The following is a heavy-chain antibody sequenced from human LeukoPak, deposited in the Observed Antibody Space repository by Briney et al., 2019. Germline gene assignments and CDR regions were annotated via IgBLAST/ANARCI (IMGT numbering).Heavy chain of an antibody. D-gene: IGHD4-17*01. J-gene: IGHJ6*03. CDR2: MNPNSGNT. CDR3: ARYTYGNYMDL. V-gene: IGHV1-8*02. Sequence: ASVKVSCKASGGTFSSYTINWVRQATGQGLEWMGWMNPNSGNTGYAQKLQGRVTMTRNTSISTAYMELSSLRSEDTAVYYCARYTYGNYMDLWGKGTTVTISS. CDR1: GGTFSSYT.